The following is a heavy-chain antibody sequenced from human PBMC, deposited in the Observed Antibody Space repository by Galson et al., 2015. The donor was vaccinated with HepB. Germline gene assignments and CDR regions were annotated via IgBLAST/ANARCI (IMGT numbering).Heavy chain of an antibody. CDR3: AKDGTSHYNWFDP. Sequence: SLRLSCAASGFTFSNYGMHWVRQAPGKGLEWVTVVSYDGSNKYYADSVKGRFTISRDNSKNTLYLQMNSLRAEDTAVYYCAKDGTSHYNWFDPWGQGTLVTVSS. CDR2: VSYDGSNK. CDR1: GFTFSNYG. J-gene: IGHJ5*02. D-gene: IGHD2-2*01. V-gene: IGHV3-30*18.